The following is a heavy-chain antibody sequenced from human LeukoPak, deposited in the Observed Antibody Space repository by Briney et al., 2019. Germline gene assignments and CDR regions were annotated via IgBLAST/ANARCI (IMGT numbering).Heavy chain of an antibody. CDR3: ARGTLYRGWSYYLDF. V-gene: IGHV4-39*07. J-gene: IGHJ4*02. CDR2: IYFSGST. D-gene: IGHD6-19*01. Sequence: SSETLSLTCTVSGGSINSSRHYWGWVRQPPGKGLEWIGNIYFSGSTYYNPSLKSRVTVSVDTSKNQFSLNLSSVTAADTAMYYCARGTLYRGWSYYLDFWGQGSQVTVSS. CDR1: GGSINSSRHY.